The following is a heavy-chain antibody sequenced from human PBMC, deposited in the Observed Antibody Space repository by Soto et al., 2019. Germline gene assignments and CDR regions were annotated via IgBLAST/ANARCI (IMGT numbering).Heavy chain of an antibody. CDR3: AHRQRATTGRPRGMEV. CDR2: IYWNDDK. CDR1: GFSLNTNGEG. V-gene: IGHV2-5*01. J-gene: IGHJ6*02. D-gene: IGHD1-1*01. Sequence: SGPTLVNPTQTLTLTCTFSGFSLNTNGEGVAWIRQPPGKALEWLAVIYWNDDKRHSPSLKSRRTITKDTSKNQVVLTMTNMDHVDTATYYCAHRQRATTGRPRGMEVWGLGNTVTVSS.